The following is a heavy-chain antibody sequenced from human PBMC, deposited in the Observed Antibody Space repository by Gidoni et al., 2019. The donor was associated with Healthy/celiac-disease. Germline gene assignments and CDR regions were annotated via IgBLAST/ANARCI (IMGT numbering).Heavy chain of an antibody. CDR1: GGSISSSSYY. V-gene: IGHV4-39*01. CDR3: ARSEYCSGGSCYYFDY. D-gene: IGHD2-15*01. Sequence: QLQLQESGPGLVKPSETLSLTCTVSGGSISSSSYYWGWIRQPPGKGLEWIGSIYYSGSTYYNPSLKSRVTISVDTSKNQFSLKLSSVTAADTAVYYCARSEYCSGGSCYYFDYWGQGTLVTVSS. CDR2: IYYSGST. J-gene: IGHJ4*02.